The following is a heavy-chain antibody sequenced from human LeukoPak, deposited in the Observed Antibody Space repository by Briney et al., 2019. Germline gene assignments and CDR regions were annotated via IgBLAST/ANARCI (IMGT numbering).Heavy chain of an antibody. CDR1: GGSISSSSYY. CDR2: IYYSGST. V-gene: IGHV4-39*01. J-gene: IGHJ6*03. CDR3: ARSPRIGNLRYFDWLPLNRGDYYYYYYMDV. D-gene: IGHD3-9*01. Sequence: PSETLSLTCTVSGGSISSSSYYWGWIRQPPGKGLEWIGSIYYSGSTYYNPSLKSRVTISVDTSKNQFSLKLSSVTAADTAVYYCARSPRIGNLRYFDWLPLNRGDYYYYYYMDVWGKGTTVTISS.